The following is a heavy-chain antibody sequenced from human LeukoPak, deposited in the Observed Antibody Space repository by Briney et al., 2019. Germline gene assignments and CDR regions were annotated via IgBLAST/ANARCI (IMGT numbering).Heavy chain of an antibody. V-gene: IGHV3-30*02. Sequence: GGSLRLSCAASRFTFSSYGMHWVRQAPGKGLEWVAFIRYDGSNKYYADSVKGRFTISRDNSKNTLYLQMNSLRAEDTAVYYCAKDGRYSSDWFPWGQGTLVTVSS. J-gene: IGHJ5*02. CDR1: RFTFSSYG. CDR3: AKDGRYSSDWFP. CDR2: IRYDGSNK. D-gene: IGHD6-19*01.